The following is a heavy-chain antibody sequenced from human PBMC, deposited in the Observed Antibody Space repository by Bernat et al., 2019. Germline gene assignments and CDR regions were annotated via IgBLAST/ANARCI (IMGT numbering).Heavy chain of an antibody. V-gene: IGHV4-59*01. CDR2: TDYSGST. J-gene: IGHJ6*02. CDR1: GVSITSYY. Sequence: QVHLQESGPGLVKPSETLSLTCTVYGVSITSYYWSWIRQPPGKGLEWIGDTDYSGSTNYNPSLKSRVTITVDMSSNQYSLKVNSVTAADTAVYFCARDYLVKGFFDGDYYSHGMDAWGQGTMVTVSS. CDR3: ARDYLVKGFFDGDYYSHGMDA. D-gene: IGHD3-3*01.